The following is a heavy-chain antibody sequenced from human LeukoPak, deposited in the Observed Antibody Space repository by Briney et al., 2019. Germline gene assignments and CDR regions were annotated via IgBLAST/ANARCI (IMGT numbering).Heavy chain of an antibody. Sequence: GGSLRLSCAASGFTFSNYAMFWVRQAPGKGLEWVSAINAGGINTYYADSVKGRFTISRDNSKNTLYLQMNSMRAEDTAVYYCAKLVETTNYWGQGTLVTVSS. D-gene: IGHD1-26*01. CDR2: INAGGINT. CDR3: AKLVETTNY. V-gene: IGHV3-23*01. CDR1: GFTFSNYA. J-gene: IGHJ4*02.